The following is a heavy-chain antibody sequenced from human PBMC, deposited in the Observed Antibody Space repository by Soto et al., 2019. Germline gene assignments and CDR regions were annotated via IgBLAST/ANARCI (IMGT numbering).Heavy chain of an antibody. Sequence: SETPSLTCTVPDGSISSSYWSWIRQPPGKGLEWIGYIYYSGSTNYNPSLKSRVTISVDTSKNQFSLKLSSVTAADTAVYYCARGSAGDIDAFDIWGQGTMVTVSS. D-gene: IGHD4-17*01. J-gene: IGHJ3*02. CDR1: DGSISSSY. CDR2: IYYSGST. V-gene: IGHV4-59*01. CDR3: ARGSAGDIDAFDI.